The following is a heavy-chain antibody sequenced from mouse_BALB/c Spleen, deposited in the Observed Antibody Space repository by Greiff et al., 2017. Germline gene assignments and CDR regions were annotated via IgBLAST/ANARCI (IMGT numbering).Heavy chain of an antibody. CDR2: IYPGNVNT. CDR3: ARGGHAMDY. D-gene: IGHD1-1*02. Sequence: QVQLQQSGPELVKPGASVRISCKASGYTFTSYYIHWVKQRPGQGLEWIGWIYPGNVNTKYNEKFKGKATLTADKSSSTAYMQLSSLTSEDSAVYFCARGGHAMDYWGQGTSVTFSS. J-gene: IGHJ4*01. CDR1: GYTFTSYY. V-gene: IGHV1S56*01.